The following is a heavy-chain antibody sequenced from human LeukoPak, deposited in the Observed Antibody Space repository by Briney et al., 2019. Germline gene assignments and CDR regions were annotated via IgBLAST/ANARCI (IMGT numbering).Heavy chain of an antibody. CDR1: GFTFSSYA. J-gene: IGHJ4*02. CDR2: IWYDGSSK. CDR3: ARDPPTRQYTNSFSLDY. V-gene: IGHV3-33*01. Sequence: PGRSLRLSCAASGFTFSSYAMHWVRQAPGKGLQWVAVIWYDGSSKYYADSVKGRFTISRDNSKNTLYLQLNSLGADDTAVYYCARDPPTRQYTNSFSLDYWGQGTLVTVSS. D-gene: IGHD6-13*01.